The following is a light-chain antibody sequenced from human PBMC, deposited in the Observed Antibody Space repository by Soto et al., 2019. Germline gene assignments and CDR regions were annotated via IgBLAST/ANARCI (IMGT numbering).Light chain of an antibody. V-gene: IGKV3-20*01. CDR1: QSISRN. J-gene: IGKJ5*01. CDR3: QQYGSSPSIT. CDR2: GAS. Sequence: EIVMTQSPATLSVSPGERSTLSCRASQSISRNLAWYQQKPGQAPRLLIFGASSRATGIPDRFSGSGSGTDFTLTISRLEPEDFAVYYCQQYGSSPSITFGQGTRLEI.